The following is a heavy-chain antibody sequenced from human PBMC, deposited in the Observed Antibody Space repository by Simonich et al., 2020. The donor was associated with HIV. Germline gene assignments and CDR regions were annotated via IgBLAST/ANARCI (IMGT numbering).Heavy chain of an antibody. Sequence: VQLVEAGGGLVKPGGCLRLSFDASVFRFGGHSMHWGRQATGRGMEWVSTSRRSSSYIYDADSVNGRFTISRDNIKNALYLQTTSLRAESTAVYDSARVGGEGVDCSSTSCYEYFEHWGQGTLVTVSS. CDR1: VFRFGGHS. J-gene: IGHJ1*01. V-gene: IGHV3-21*01. CDR2: SRRSSSYI. CDR3: ARVGGEGVDCSSTSCYEYFEH. D-gene: IGHD2-2*01.